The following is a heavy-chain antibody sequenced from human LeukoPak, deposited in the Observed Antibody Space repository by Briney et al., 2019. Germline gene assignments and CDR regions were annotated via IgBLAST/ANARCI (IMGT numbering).Heavy chain of an antibody. Sequence: SETLSLTCTVSGGSISSSSYYWGWIRQPPGKGLEWIGSIYYSGSTYYNPSLKGRVTISVDTSKNQFSLKLSSVTAADTAVYYCARPYDSSGYRPGAFDIWGQGTMVTVSS. V-gene: IGHV4-39*01. D-gene: IGHD3-22*01. CDR2: IYYSGST. CDR3: ARPYDSSGYRPGAFDI. CDR1: GGSISSSSYY. J-gene: IGHJ3*02.